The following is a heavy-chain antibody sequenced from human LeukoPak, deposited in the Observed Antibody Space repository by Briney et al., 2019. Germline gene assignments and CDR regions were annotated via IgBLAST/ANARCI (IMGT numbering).Heavy chain of an antibody. CDR3: ARDHYYDSSSYYSPGYYFDY. J-gene: IGHJ4*02. D-gene: IGHD3-22*01. Sequence: GRSLRLSCAASGFTFSSYGMHWVRQAPGKGLEWVAVISYGGSNKFYADSVKGRFTISRDNSKNSLYLQMNSLRAEDTAVYYCARDHYYDSSSYYSPGYYFDYWGQGTLVTVSS. V-gene: IGHV3-30*03. CDR2: ISYGGSNK. CDR1: GFTFSSYG.